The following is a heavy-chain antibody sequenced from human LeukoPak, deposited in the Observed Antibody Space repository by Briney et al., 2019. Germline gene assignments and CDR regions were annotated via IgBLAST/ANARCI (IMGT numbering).Heavy chain of an antibody. CDR1: GFTFSSYW. CDR3: ATNGGGDSGYGNFDY. J-gene: IGHJ4*02. D-gene: IGHD5-12*01. V-gene: IGHV3-74*01. Sequence: GGSLRLSCAASGFTFSSYWMHWVRQAPGKGLVWVSRINSDGSGTSYADSVKGRFTISRDNAKNSLYLQMNSLRAEDTAFYYCATNGGGDSGYGNFDYWGQGTLVTVSS. CDR2: INSDGSGT.